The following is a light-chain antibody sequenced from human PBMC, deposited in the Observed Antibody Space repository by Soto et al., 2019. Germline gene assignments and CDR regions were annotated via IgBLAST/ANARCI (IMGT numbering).Light chain of an antibody. CDR2: DVA. V-gene: IGLV2-11*01. CDR3: CSYADSNILV. J-gene: IGLJ2*01. Sequence: QSVLTQHRSVSGSPGQSVTISCTGTSGDVGGYNYVSWYQHHPGKAPRLLIYDVAKRPSGVPDRFSASKSGNTASLTISGLQAEDEAYFYCCSYADSNILVFGGGTKLTVL. CDR1: SGDVGGYNY.